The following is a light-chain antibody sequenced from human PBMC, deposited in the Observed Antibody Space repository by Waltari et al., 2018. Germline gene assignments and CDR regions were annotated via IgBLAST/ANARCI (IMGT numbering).Light chain of an antibody. J-gene: IGLJ3*02. Sequence: QSVLTQPPSVSGAPGQRVTISCTGSTSNIGADYGVHWYQQVPGTAPKFLIYRNTNRPSGFPDRLSGSKSGTSASLAITGLQAEDEADYYCQSYDSSLSGSVFGGGTKLTVL. V-gene: IGLV1-40*01. CDR1: TSNIGADYG. CDR3: QSYDSSLSGSV. CDR2: RNT.